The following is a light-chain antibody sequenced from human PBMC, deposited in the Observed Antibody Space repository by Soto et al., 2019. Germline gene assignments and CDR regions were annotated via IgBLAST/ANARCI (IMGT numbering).Light chain of an antibody. CDR3: ATWDGSLPGEV. CDR1: SSNIGKDY. J-gene: IGLJ2*01. V-gene: IGLV1-51*01. CDR2: DSN. Sequence: QSVLTQSPSVSAAPGQKVTISCSGSSSNIGKDYVFWYQQLPATAPKLLIYDSNKRPSGIPDRFSGSTSGTSGTLDITGLQTGDGADYYCATWDGSLPGEVFGGGTKLTVL.